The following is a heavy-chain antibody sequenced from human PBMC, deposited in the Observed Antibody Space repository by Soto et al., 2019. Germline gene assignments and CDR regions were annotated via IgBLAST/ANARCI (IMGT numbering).Heavy chain of an antibody. J-gene: IGHJ3*02. Sequence: RASVKVSCKASGGTFSSYAISWVRQAPGQGLEWMGGIIPIFGTANYAQKFQGRVTITADESTSTAYMELSSLRSEDTAVYYCASRSSPITMIVRRAYNAFDIWGQGTMVTVSS. V-gene: IGHV1-69*13. CDR3: ASRSSPITMIVRRAYNAFDI. D-gene: IGHD3-22*01. CDR1: GGTFSSYA. CDR2: IIPIFGTA.